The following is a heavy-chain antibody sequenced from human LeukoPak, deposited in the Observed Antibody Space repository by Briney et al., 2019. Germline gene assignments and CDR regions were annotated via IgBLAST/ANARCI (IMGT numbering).Heavy chain of an antibody. CDR2: INPNSGGT. D-gene: IGHD2-2*01. CDR1: GYTFTGYY. CDR3: ARARDIVVVLIDY. V-gene: IGHV1-2*06. J-gene: IGHJ4*02. Sequence: ASVKVSCKASGYTFTGYYMHWVRQAPGQGLEWMGRINPNSGGTNYAQKFQGRVTMTRDTPISTAYMELSRLRSDDTAVYYCARARDIVVVLIDYWGQGTLVTVSS.